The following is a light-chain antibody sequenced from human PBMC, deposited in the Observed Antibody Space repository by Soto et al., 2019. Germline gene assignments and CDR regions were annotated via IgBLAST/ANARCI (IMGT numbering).Light chain of an antibody. Sequence: EIVMTHSPATLSLSTGERATLSCRASQSINNKLAWYQQKPGQAPRLLIYGASTRASGVPARFSGSGSGTDFILTINSLQSEDSAVYYCQQHTDWPPITFGQGTRLEIK. CDR3: QQHTDWPPIT. CDR1: QSINNK. CDR2: GAS. V-gene: IGKV3-15*01. J-gene: IGKJ5*01.